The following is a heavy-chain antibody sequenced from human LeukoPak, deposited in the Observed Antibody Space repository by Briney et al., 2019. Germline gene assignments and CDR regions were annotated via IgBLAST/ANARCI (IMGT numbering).Heavy chain of an antibody. CDR3: ARQRPVFYYDSSGYHPPYFDY. V-gene: IGHV4-59*08. Sequence: GSLRLSCAASGLTFSSNYMSWVRQAPGKGLEWIGYIYYSGSINYNPSLKSRVTISVDTSKNQFSLKLSSVTAADTAVYYCARQRPVFYYDSSGYHPPYFDYWGQGTLVTVSS. D-gene: IGHD3-22*01. CDR2: IYYSGSI. CDR1: GLTFSSNY. J-gene: IGHJ4*02.